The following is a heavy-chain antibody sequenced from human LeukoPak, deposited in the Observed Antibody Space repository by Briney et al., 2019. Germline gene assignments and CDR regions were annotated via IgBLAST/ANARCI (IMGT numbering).Heavy chain of an antibody. Sequence: ASVKVSCKAPGYTFTSYGISWVRQAPGQGLEWVGWISAYNGNTNYAQKLQGRVTMTTDTSTSTAYMELRSLRSDDTAVYYCARDNGGIGYYYDSSGYFYWGQGTLVTVSS. V-gene: IGHV1-18*01. D-gene: IGHD3-22*01. CDR2: ISAYNGNT. J-gene: IGHJ4*02. CDR3: ARDNGGIGYYYDSSGYFY. CDR1: GYTFTSYG.